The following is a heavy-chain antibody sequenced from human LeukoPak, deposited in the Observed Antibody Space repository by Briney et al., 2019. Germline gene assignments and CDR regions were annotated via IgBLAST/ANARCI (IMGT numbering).Heavy chain of an antibody. CDR1: GFSFSTNP. CDR3: VKEHVDRAFTRSFEI. V-gene: IGHV3-23*01. CDR2: ISPDKT. Sequence: GGSLRLSCAASGFSFSTNPMSWVRQAPGKGLEWVSAISPDKTYYADSVKGRLTISRDNYKNTVDLHMNSPRAEDTAIYYCVKEHVDRAFTRSFEIWGQGIVVAVSS. J-gene: IGHJ3*02. D-gene: IGHD3-3*02.